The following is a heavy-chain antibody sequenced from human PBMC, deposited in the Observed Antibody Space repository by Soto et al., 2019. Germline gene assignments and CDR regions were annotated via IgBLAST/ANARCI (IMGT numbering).Heavy chain of an antibody. J-gene: IGHJ4*02. CDR2: IYNRGST. CDR3: ARARYYSDSTGYPLFDY. CDR1: GGSIGSGGYY. Sequence: PSETLSLTCTVSGGSIGSGGYYWSWIRQHPGEGLEWIANIYNRGSTYYNPSLKSRVTISLDTSKKQFSLKLSSVTAADTAVYYCARARYYSDSTGYPLFDYWGQGTLVTVPQ. V-gene: IGHV4-31*03. D-gene: IGHD3-22*01.